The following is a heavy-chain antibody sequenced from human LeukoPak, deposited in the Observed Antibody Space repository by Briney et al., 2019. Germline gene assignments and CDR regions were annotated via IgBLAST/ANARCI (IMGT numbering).Heavy chain of an antibody. J-gene: IGHJ6*03. CDR1: GGTFSSYA. CDR3: ARDLRYSSGWSASGMDV. CDR2: IIPIFGTA. Sequence: ASVKVSCKASGGTFSSYAISWVRQAPGQGLEWMGGIIPIFGTANYAQKFQGRVTITADESTSTAYMELSSPRSDDTAVYYCARDLRYSSGWSASGMDVWGKGTTVTISS. D-gene: IGHD6-19*01. V-gene: IGHV1-69*13.